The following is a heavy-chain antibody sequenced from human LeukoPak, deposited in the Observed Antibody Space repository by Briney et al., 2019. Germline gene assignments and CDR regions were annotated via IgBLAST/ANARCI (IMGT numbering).Heavy chain of an antibody. D-gene: IGHD2-2*01. CDR2: ISGSGGST. CDR1: GFTFSSYA. CDR3: AKVLYQLLLWGAFDI. J-gene: IGHJ3*02. Sequence: GGSLRLSCAASGFTFSSYAMSWVRQAPGKGLEWVSVISGSGGSTYYADSVKGRFTISRDNSKNTLYLQMNSLRAEDTAVYYCAKVLYQLLLWGAFDIWGQGTMVTVSS. V-gene: IGHV3-23*01.